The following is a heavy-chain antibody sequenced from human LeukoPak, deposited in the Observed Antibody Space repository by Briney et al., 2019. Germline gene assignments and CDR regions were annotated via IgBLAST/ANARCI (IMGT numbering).Heavy chain of an antibody. D-gene: IGHD6-6*01. CDR1: GGSISSSSYY. CDR3: ARSAARRFFAY. CDR2: IYYSGST. J-gene: IGHJ4*02. V-gene: IGHV4-39*07. Sequence: SETLSLTCTVSGGSISSSSYYWGWIRQPPGKGLEWIGSIYYSGSTYYNPSLKSRVTISVDTSKNQFSLKLSSVTAADTAVYYCARSAARRFFAYWGQGTLVTVSS.